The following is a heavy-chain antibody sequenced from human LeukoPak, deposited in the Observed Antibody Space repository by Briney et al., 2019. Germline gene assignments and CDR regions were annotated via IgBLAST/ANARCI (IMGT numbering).Heavy chain of an antibody. CDR2: LPDDESNR. V-gene: IGHV3-30*03. D-gene: IGHD3-10*01. J-gene: IGHJ4*02. Sequence: GGSLRLSCAASGFTFSSYGMHWVRQAPGKGLEWVAVLPDDESNRYSADSVKGRFTISRDNSKNTLYLQMDSLRTEDTAVYYCASGSGIYYNRIQYWGQGTLVTVSS. CDR3: ASGSGIYYNRIQY. CDR1: GFTFSSYG.